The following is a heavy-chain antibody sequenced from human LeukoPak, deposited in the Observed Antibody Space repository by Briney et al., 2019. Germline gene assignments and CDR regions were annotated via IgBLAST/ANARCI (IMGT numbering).Heavy chain of an antibody. CDR1: GFTFSSYA. V-gene: IGHV3-23*01. CDR3: AKDGGTYYYDSSGYPDY. J-gene: IGHJ4*02. Sequence: GGSLRLSCAASGFTFSSYAMSWVRQAPGKGLEWVSAMSGSGGSTYYADSVKGRFTISRDNSKNTLYLQMNCLRAEDTAVYYCAKDGGTYYYDSSGYPDYWGQGPLVTVSS. D-gene: IGHD3-22*01. CDR2: MSGSGGST.